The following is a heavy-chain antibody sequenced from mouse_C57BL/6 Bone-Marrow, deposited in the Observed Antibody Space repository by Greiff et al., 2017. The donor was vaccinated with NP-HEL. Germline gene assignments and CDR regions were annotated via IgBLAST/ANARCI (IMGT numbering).Heavy chain of an antibody. D-gene: IGHD1-1*01. CDR1: GFTFSSYG. Sequence: EVQLQQSGGDLVKPGGSLKLSCAASGFTFSSYGMSWVRQTPDKRLEWFATISSGGSYTYSPDSVKGRFTISRDNAKNTLYLQMSSLKSEDTAMYYCARLLLLRYWYFDVGGTGTTVTVSS. CDR3: ARLLLLRYWYFDV. CDR2: ISSGGSYT. V-gene: IGHV5-6*01. J-gene: IGHJ1*03.